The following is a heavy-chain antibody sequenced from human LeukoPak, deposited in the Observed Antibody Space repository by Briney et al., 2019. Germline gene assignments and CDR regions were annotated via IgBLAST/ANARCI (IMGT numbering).Heavy chain of an antibody. CDR1: GFTFDDYA. V-gene: IGHV3-9*01. D-gene: IGHD3-22*01. Sequence: GRSLRLSCAASGFTFDDYAMHWVRQAPGKGLEWVSGISWNSGSIGYADSVKGRFTISRDNAKNSLYLQMNSLRAEDTALYYCAKDTHNYYDSSGHSDYWGQGTLVTVSS. CDR3: AKDTHNYYDSSGHSDY. CDR2: ISWNSGSI. J-gene: IGHJ4*02.